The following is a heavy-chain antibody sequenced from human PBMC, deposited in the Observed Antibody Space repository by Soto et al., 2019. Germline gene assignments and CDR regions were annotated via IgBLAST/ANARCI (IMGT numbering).Heavy chain of an antibody. CDR2: IIPIFGKA. J-gene: IGHJ6*02. D-gene: IGHD2-15*01. V-gene: IGHV1-69*06. CDR1: GGTFRSYA. CDR3: ARVASVDYGATWSEDGTDV. Sequence: GAAVTVSCKASGGTFRSYAISWVRQAPGQGLEWMGGIIPIFGKANYAQKFQGRVNVTADKSTSTAYMELSSMRSEDKAVYYCARVASVDYGATWSEDGTDVWGQGTTVTVSS.